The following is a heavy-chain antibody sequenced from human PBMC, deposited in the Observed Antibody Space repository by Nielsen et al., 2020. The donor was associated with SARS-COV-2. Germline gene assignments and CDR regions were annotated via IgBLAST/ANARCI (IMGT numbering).Heavy chain of an antibody. J-gene: IGHJ4*02. CDR3: AKDLWQEHDYGDSPDY. CDR2: MNPNSGNT. CDR1: GYTFTSYD. Sequence: ASVKVSCKASGYTFTSYDINWVRQATGQGLEWMGWMNPNSGNTGYAQKFQGRVTMTRNTSISTAYMELSSLRAEDTAVYYCAKDLWQEHDYGDSPDYWGQGTLVTVSS. V-gene: IGHV1-8*01. D-gene: IGHD4-17*01.